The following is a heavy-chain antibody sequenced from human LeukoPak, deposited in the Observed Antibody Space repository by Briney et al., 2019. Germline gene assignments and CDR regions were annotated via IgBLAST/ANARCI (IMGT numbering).Heavy chain of an antibody. Sequence: GRSLRLSCAASGFTFSRSGMHWVRQAPGKGLEWVAVIWYDGSNKYYADSVKGRFTISRDNSKNTLYLQMNSLRAEDTAVYYCARDWSRFGELLYYWGQGTLVTVSS. V-gene: IGHV3-33*01. CDR2: IWYDGSNK. D-gene: IGHD3-10*01. CDR1: GFTFSRSG. J-gene: IGHJ4*02. CDR3: ARDWSRFGELLYY.